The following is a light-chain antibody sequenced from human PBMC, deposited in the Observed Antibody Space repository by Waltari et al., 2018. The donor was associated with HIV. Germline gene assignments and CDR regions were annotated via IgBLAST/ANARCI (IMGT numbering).Light chain of an antibody. CDR2: STS. CDR3: LLYYGGALWV. J-gene: IGLJ3*02. V-gene: IGLV7-43*01. Sequence: QTVVTQEPSLTVSPGGTVTLTCASSTGAVTSGYYPNWFQQKPGQAPRALIYSTSNKPSRTPARFSGSLLGGKAALTRSGVQPEDEAEYYCLLYYGGALWVFGGGTKLTVL. CDR1: TGAVTSGYY.